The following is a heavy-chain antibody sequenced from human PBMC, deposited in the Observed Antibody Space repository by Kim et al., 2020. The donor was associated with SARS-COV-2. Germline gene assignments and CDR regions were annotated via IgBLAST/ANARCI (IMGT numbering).Heavy chain of an antibody. CDR1: GGSFSGYY. Sequence: SETLSLTCAVYGGSFSGYYWSWIRQPPGKGLEWIGEINHSGSTNYNPSLKSRVTISVDTSKNQFSLKLSSVTAADTAVYYCARGVHRGFRVLRQYYYYGMDVWGQGTTVTVSS. D-gene: IGHD6-6*01. CDR2: INHSGST. CDR3: ARGVHRGFRVLRQYYYYGMDV. V-gene: IGHV4-34*01. J-gene: IGHJ6*02.